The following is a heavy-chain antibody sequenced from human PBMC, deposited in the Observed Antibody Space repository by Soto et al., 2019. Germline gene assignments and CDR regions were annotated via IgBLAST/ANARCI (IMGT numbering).Heavy chain of an antibody. CDR1: GGAISGYY. J-gene: IGHJ5*02. V-gene: IGHV4-4*07. CDR3: ARGQRFSDWFDP. CDR2: IYSSGST. Sequence: SETLSLTCTVSGGAISGYYWTWIRQPAGKGLEWIGRIYSSGSTEYNPSLKSRVTMSLDTSTNQFSLRLTSVTAADTAVYYCARGQRFSDWFDPWGQGTLVTVSS. D-gene: IGHD3-3*01.